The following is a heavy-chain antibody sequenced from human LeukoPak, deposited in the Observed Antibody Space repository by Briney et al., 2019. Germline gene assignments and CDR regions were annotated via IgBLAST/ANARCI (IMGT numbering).Heavy chain of an antibody. D-gene: IGHD2-15*01. CDR3: ARTTARVVVVVGYYYMDV. Sequence: GESLKISCKGSGYSFTNYWIGWVRQMPGKGLEWMGIIYPGDSDSRNSPSFQAQVSISADKSINTAYLQWSSLKASDTAMYYCARTTARVVVVVGYYYMDVWGKGTTVTVSS. CDR2: IYPGDSDS. V-gene: IGHV5-51*01. J-gene: IGHJ6*03. CDR1: GYSFTNYW.